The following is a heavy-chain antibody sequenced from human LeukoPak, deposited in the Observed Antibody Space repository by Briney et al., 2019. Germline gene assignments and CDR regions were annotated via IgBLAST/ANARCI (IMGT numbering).Heavy chain of an antibody. CDR2: INSDVSWT. J-gene: IGHJ4*02. D-gene: IGHD3-22*01. V-gene: IGHV3-74*01. Sequence: GGSLRLSCAASGNYWMHWVRQAPGKGLVWVSHINSDVSWTSYADSVKGRFTISRDNSKNTLYLQMNSLRAEDMAVYYCAREGLRGYYYDSSGYYFDYWGQGTLVTVSS. CDR3: AREGLRGYYYDSSGYYFDY. CDR1: GNYW.